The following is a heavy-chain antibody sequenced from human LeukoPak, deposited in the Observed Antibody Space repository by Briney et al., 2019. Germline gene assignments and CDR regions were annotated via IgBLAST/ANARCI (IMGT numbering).Heavy chain of an antibody. CDR2: IYYSGST. D-gene: IGHD3-3*01. V-gene: IGHV4-61*08. Sequence: SETLSLTCTVSGGSISSGGYYWSWIRQPPGKGLEWIGYIYYSGSTNYNPSLKSRVTISVDTSKNQFSLKLSSVTAADTAVYYCARDTRYYDFWSGYSSYYYYGMDVWGQGTTVTVSS. J-gene: IGHJ6*02. CDR3: ARDTRYYDFWSGYSSYYYYGMDV. CDR1: GGSISSGGYY.